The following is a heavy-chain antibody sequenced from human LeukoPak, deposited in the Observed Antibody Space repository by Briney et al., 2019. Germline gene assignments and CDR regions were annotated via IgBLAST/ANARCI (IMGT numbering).Heavy chain of an antibody. CDR1: GGSFSGYY. CDR3: ARVVAAAGNNWFDP. J-gene: IGHJ5*02. V-gene: IGHV4-34*01. Sequence: SETLSLTCAVYGGSFSGYYWSWIRQPPGKGLEWIGEINHSGSTYNNPSLKSRLSISIDTSKNQFSLKLNSVTAADTAVYYCARVVAAAGNNWFDPWGQGTLVTVSS. D-gene: IGHD6-13*01. CDR2: INHSGST.